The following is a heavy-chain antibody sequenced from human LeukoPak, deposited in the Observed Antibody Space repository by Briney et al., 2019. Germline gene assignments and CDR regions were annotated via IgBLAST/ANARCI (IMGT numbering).Heavy chain of an antibody. V-gene: IGHV3-23*01. Sequence: GGSLRLSCAVSGFTFSSYAMSWVRQAPGKGLEWVSAISGSGGSTYYADSVKGPFTISRDNSKNTLYLQMNSLRTEDTAVYYCAKVNAGSAFDYWGQGTLVTVSS. CDR2: ISGSGGST. J-gene: IGHJ4*02. CDR1: GFTFSSYA. CDR3: AKVNAGSAFDY.